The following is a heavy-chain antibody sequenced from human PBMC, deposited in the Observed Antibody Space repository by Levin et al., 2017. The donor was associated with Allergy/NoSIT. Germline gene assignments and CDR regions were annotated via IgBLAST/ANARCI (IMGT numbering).Heavy chain of an antibody. J-gene: IGHJ4*02. Sequence: QAGESLKISCAASGFTVYNNYMTWVRQAPGKGLEWVSLIYSGGNTRYADSLKGRFTISRDKSKNTLYLQMNSLRVEDTAVYYCAGYTAGEHWGQGALVIVSS. D-gene: IGHD5-18*01. CDR2: IYSGGNT. V-gene: IGHV3-66*01. CDR1: GFTVYNNY. CDR3: AGYTAGEH.